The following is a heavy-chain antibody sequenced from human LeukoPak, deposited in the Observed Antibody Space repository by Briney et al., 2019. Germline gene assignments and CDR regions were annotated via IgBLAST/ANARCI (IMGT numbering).Heavy chain of an antibody. Sequence: GGSLRLSCAASGYTFINYGMHWVRQAPGKGLEWVAVISYDGSKVFYGDFVKGRFTVSRDNSKNTLYLQMNSLRAEDTAVYYCARDRQEQHQVDSGNHLDNWFDSWGQGTLVTVSS. D-gene: IGHD3/OR15-3a*01. V-gene: IGHV3-30*03. CDR1: GYTFINYG. CDR3: ARDRQEQHQVDSGNHLDNWFDS. J-gene: IGHJ5*01. CDR2: ISYDGSKV.